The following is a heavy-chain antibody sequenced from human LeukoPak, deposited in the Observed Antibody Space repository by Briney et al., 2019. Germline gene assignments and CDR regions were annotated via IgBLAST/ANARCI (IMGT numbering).Heavy chain of an antibody. CDR2: ISYDGSNK. D-gene: IGHD2-15*01. Sequence: GGSLRLSCAASGFTFSSYGMHWVRQAPGKGLEWVAVISYDGSNKYYADSVKGRFTISRDNSKNTLYLQVNSLRAEDTAVYYCAKDDAVGGWPAEYFQHWGQGTLVTVSS. J-gene: IGHJ1*01. CDR1: GFTFSSYG. V-gene: IGHV3-30*18. CDR3: AKDDAVGGWPAEYFQH.